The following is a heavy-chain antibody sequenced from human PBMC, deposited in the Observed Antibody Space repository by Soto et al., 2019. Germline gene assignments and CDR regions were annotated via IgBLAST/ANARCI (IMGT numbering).Heavy chain of an antibody. Sequence: SETLSLTCTVSGGSIGSYYWSGVRRPPGKGLEWIGYIDYRGTTKYNPSLRSRVTMSVDTSKSRFSLRLTSVSAADTAVYYCARDHSGYSNHYYGMDVWGQGTTVTVSS. J-gene: IGHJ6*02. CDR2: IDYRGTT. D-gene: IGHD4-4*01. CDR3: ARDHSGYSNHYYGMDV. V-gene: IGHV4-59*01. CDR1: GGSIGSYY.